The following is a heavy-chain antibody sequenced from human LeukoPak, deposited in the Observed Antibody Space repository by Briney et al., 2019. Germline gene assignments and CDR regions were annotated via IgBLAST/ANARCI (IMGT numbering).Heavy chain of an antibody. Sequence: PGGSLRLSCAASGLTFSSYGMHWVRQAPGKGLEWVAVIWYDGSNKFYADSVKGRFTISRDNSKNMLYLQMNSLRAEDTAVYYCARDRISVDYLDYWGQGTLVTVSS. J-gene: IGHJ4*02. CDR1: GLTFSSYG. CDR3: ARDRISVDYLDY. CDR2: IWYDGSNK. V-gene: IGHV3-33*08. D-gene: IGHD6-19*01.